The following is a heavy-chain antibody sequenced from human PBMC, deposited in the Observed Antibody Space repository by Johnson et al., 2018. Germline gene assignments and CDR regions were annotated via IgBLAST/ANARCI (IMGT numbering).Heavy chain of an antibody. Sequence: QVQLQQWGAALLKXSETLSLXCTVSGGSISSYYWSWIRQPPGKGLEWIGYIYYSGSTNYNPSLKSRVTISVDTSKNQFSLKRSSVTAVDTAVYYCARDKGGSYYVPFYGMDVWGQGTTVTVSS. CDR2: IYYSGST. J-gene: IGHJ6*02. D-gene: IGHD1-26*01. CDR1: GGSISSYY. CDR3: ARDKGGSYYVPFYGMDV. V-gene: IGHV4-59*01.